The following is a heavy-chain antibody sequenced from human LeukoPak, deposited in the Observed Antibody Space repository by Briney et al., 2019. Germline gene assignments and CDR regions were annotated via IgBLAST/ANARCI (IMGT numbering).Heavy chain of an antibody. CDR3: AREKQWLAHRRGVFDY. CDR1: GGSISSSSYY. J-gene: IGHJ4*02. Sequence: SETLSLTCTVSGGSISSSSYYWGWIRQPPGKGLEWVGEINHSGSTNYNPSLKSRVTISVDTSKNQFSLKLSSVTAADTAVYYCAREKQWLAHRRGVFDYWGQGTLVTVSS. D-gene: IGHD6-19*01. V-gene: IGHV4-39*07. CDR2: INHSGST.